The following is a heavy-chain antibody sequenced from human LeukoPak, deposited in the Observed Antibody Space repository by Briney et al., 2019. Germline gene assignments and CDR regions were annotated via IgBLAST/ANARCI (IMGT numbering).Heavy chain of an antibody. CDR2: ISGSGGST. Sequence: GGSLRLSCAASGFTFSSYAMSWVRQAPGKGLEWVSAISGSGGSTYYADSVKGRFTISRDNSKNTLYLQMNSLRAEDTAVYYCAPLGCGGSCYRFDYWGREPWSPSPQ. CDR1: GFTFSSYA. CDR3: APLGCGGSCYRFDY. J-gene: IGHJ4*02. D-gene: IGHD2-15*01. V-gene: IGHV3-23*01.